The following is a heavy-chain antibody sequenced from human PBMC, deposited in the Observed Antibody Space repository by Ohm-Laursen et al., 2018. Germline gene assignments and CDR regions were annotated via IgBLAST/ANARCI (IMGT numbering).Heavy chain of an antibody. D-gene: IGHD4-17*01. J-gene: IGHJ2*01. Sequence: SDTLSLTCAVSGYSISSGYYWGWIRQPPGKGLEWIGSIHHTGNTYYNPSLESRVTISVDTSQNQFSLSVTAADTAVYYCARTSLTTVRYWHFDLWGRGTLVTVSS. CDR1: GYSISSGYY. CDR3: ARTSLTTVRYWHFDL. V-gene: IGHV4-38-2*01. CDR2: IHHTGNT.